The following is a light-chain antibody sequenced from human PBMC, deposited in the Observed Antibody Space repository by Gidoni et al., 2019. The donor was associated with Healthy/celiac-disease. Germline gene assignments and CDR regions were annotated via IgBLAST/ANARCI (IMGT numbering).Light chain of an antibody. CDR3: QSYDSSLSGVV. J-gene: IGLJ2*01. V-gene: IGLV1-40*01. Sequence: HSVLTQPASESSVQGRRVTISCTGSSSNIGAGYYVHWSQQLPGTAPQLLFSGNSSWPSGVSDRFSCPKSGTSASLAFTWLQAEYVADYYCQSYDSSLSGVVFGGGTKLTVL. CDR1: SSNIGAGYY. CDR2: GNS.